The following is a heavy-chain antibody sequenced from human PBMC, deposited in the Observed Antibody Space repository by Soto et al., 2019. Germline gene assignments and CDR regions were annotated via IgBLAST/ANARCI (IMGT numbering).Heavy chain of an antibody. Sequence: QVQLVESGGGVVQPGRSLRLSCAASGLTFSSHAMHWVRQAPGKGLEWVAVISFDGNNKYFVDSVKGRFTISRDNSKNTVYLQMNSLRVEDTAVYYCAKDRVVAGIGETDYWGQGTLVTVSS. CDR2: ISFDGNNK. J-gene: IGHJ4*02. CDR3: AKDRVVAGIGETDY. D-gene: IGHD6-19*01. CDR1: GLTFSSHA. V-gene: IGHV3-30-3*01.